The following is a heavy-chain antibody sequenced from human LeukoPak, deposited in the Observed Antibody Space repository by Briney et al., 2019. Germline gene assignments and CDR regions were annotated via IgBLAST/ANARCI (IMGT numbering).Heavy chain of an antibody. D-gene: IGHD6-13*01. Sequence: SETLSLTCTVSGGSISSYYWSWIRQPPGKGLEWIGYIYYSGSTNYNPSLKSRVTISVDTSKNQFSLKLSSVTAADTAVYYCARQYSRSWYVLGWFDPWGQGTLVTVSS. J-gene: IGHJ5*02. CDR1: GGSISSYY. CDR3: ARQYSRSWYVLGWFDP. CDR2: IYYSGST. V-gene: IGHV4-59*08.